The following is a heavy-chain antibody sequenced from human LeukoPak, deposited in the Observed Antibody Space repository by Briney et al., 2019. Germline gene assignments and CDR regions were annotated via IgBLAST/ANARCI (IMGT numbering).Heavy chain of an antibody. D-gene: IGHD3-3*01. J-gene: IGHJ4*02. CDR3: ARGISVGLWSGSPLG. Sequence: GGSLRLSCAASGFTFSSYWMHWVRHAPGKGLVWVSRINSDGGTTGYADSVKGRFTISRDNAKNTLYLQMNSLRAEDTAVYYCARGISVGLWSGSPLGWGQGTLVTVSS. V-gene: IGHV3-74*01. CDR2: INSDGGTT. CDR1: GFTFSSYW.